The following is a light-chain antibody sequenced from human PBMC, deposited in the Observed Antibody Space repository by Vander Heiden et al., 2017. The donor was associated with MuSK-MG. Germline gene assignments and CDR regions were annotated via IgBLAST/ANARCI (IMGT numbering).Light chain of an antibody. CDR2: EDS. Sequence: QSALTQPASESGSPGQSITISCTGTSRDVGSYNIVSWYQQHPGKAPKLMIYEDSKRPSGVSNRISGLQAEDEADYYCCSYATSGAWVFGGGTKLTVL. CDR1: SRDVGSYNI. V-gene: IGLV2-23*01. CDR3: CSYATSGAWV. J-gene: IGLJ3*02.